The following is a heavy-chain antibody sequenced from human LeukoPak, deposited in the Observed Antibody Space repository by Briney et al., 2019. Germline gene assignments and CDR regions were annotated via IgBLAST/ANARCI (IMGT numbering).Heavy chain of an antibody. V-gene: IGHV4-59*08. CDR2: INYRGTT. CDR1: GDSITSDY. CDR3: ARYRDGDRDISLDI. Sequence: PSETLSVTCTVSGDSITSDYWSWIRQPPGKGLEWIGFINYRGTTSYNPSLTSRVAISRDMSKNQFALSLNSVSAADTAVYYCARYRDGDRDISLDIWGQGTLVTVSS. J-gene: IGHJ4*02. D-gene: IGHD4-17*01.